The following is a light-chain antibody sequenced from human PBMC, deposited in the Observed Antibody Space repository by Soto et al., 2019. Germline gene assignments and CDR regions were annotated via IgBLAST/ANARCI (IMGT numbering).Light chain of an antibody. CDR2: DAS. CDR3: QQRSNWIT. J-gene: IGKJ5*01. CDR1: QSVSSH. V-gene: IGKV3-11*01. Sequence: EIVLTQSPATLSLSPGERATLSCRASQSVSSHLAWFQQRPGQAPRLLIYDASDRAAGIPARFSGSESRTDFTLTISSLEPDDFAVYYCQQRSNWITFGQGTRLEIK.